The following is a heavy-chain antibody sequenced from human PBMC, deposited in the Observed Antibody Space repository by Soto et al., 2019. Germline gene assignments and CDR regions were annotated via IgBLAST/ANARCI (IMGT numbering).Heavy chain of an antibody. CDR1: GGSISSYY. Sequence: PSETLSLTCTVSGGSISSYYWSWIRQPPGKGLEWIGYIYYSGSTNYNPSLKSRVTISVDTSKDQFSLKLSSVTAADTAVYYCARSKKYCTNGVCYRPFDYWGQGTLVTVSP. CDR2: IYYSGST. V-gene: IGHV4-59*08. J-gene: IGHJ4*02. D-gene: IGHD2-8*01. CDR3: ARSKKYCTNGVCYRPFDY.